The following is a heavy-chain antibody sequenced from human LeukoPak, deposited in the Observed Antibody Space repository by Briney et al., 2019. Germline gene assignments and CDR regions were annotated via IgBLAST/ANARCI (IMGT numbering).Heavy chain of an antibody. CDR3: ARGGMATITPMDY. D-gene: IGHD5-24*01. Sequence: GASVKVSCKASGYTFTSYYMHWVRQAPGQGLEWMGRIIPILGIANYAQKFQGRVTITADKSTSTAYMELSSLRSEDTAVYYCARGGMATITPMDYWGQGTLVTVSS. CDR2: IIPILGIA. V-gene: IGHV1-69*02. CDR1: GYTFTSYY. J-gene: IGHJ4*02.